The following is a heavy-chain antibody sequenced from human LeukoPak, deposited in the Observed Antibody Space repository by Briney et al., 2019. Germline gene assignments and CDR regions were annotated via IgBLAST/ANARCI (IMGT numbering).Heavy chain of an antibody. J-gene: IGHJ6*02. CDR3: AKEATYSSGWAYYYYYGMDV. CDR1: GFTFSSYG. CDR2: ISYVGSNK. V-gene: IGHV3-30*18. D-gene: IGHD6-19*01. Sequence: PGGSLRLSCAAFGFTFSSYGMHWVRQAPGKGLEWVAVISYVGSNKYYADSVKGRFTISKDNSKNTLYLQMNSLRAEDTAVYYCAKEATYSSGWAYYYYYGMDVWGQGTMVTVSS.